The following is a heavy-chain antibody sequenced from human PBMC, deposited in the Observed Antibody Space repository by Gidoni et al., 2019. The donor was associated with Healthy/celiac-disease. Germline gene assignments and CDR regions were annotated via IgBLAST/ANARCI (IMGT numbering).Heavy chain of an antibody. CDR2: INHSGST. V-gene: IGHV4-34*01. Sequence: QVQLQQWGAGLLKPSETLSLTCAVYGGSFSGYYWSWIRQPPGKGLEWIGEINHSGSTNYNPSLKSRVTISVDTSKNQFSLKLSSVTAADTAVYYCARVRGIAAARIDYWGQGTLVTVSS. J-gene: IGHJ4*02. D-gene: IGHD6-13*01. CDR3: ARVRGIAAARIDY. CDR1: GGSFSGYY.